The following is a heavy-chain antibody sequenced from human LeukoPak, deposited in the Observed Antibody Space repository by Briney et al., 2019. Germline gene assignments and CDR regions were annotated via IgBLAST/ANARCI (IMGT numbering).Heavy chain of an antibody. J-gene: IGHJ4*02. V-gene: IGHV3-23*01. Sequence: GGSLRLSCAASGFTFSSYSMTWVRQAPGKGLEWVSVISGSGGATYYADSVKGRFTIPRDNSKNTLYLQMNSLRAEDTAVYYCARAAMVRGVDYFDSWGQGTLVTVSS. CDR1: GFTFSSYS. D-gene: IGHD3-10*01. CDR3: ARAAMVRGVDYFDS. CDR2: ISGSGGAT.